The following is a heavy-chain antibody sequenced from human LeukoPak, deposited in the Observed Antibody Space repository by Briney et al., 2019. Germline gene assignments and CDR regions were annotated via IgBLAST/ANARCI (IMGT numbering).Heavy chain of an antibody. V-gene: IGHV4-39*01. CDR2: IYYSGNT. D-gene: IGHD3-10*01. J-gene: IGHJ4*02. Sequence: WVRQPPGKGLEWIGSIYYSGNTYYNPSLKSRVTISVDTSRNQFSLKLNSVTATDTAVYYCARHYGPWGQGTLVTVSS. CDR3: ARHYGP.